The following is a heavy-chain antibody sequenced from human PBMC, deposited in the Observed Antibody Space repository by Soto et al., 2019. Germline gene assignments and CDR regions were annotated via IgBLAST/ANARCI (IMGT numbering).Heavy chain of an antibody. CDR2: ISGSGGIT. D-gene: IGHD6-6*01. J-gene: IGHJ4*02. CDR3: ANQGARRPYYVDY. V-gene: IGHV3-23*01. Sequence: EVQLLESGGNLVQPGGSLRLSCAASGFAFNTYAMSWVRQAPGTGLEWVSSISGSGGITYYIGSVKGRFTISRDNSKNTLYLQMNSLRADDPAVYFCANQGARRPYYVDYWGRGTLVIVSS. CDR1: GFAFNTYA.